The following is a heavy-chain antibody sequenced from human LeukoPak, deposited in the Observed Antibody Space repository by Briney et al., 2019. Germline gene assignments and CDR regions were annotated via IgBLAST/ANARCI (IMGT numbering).Heavy chain of an antibody. CDR2: IHYSGST. J-gene: IGHJ6*02. CDR3: ARLSGSSYYYYGMGV. CDR1: GGSISNYY. D-gene: IGHD1-26*01. V-gene: IGHV4-59*01. Sequence: SETLSLTCTVSGGSISNYYWTWIRQPPGKGLEWIGYIHYSGSTNYNPSLKSRVTISVDTSKTQFSLNLNSVTAADTAVYYCARLSGSSYYYYGMGVWGQGTTVTVSS.